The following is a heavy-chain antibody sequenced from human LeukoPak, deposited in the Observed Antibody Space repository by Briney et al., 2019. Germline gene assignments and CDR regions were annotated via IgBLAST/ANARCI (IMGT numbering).Heavy chain of an antibody. D-gene: IGHD3-22*01. Sequence: TGGSLRLSCAASGLTVSNYYMNWVRQAPGKGLEWVSVIYSGGSTYYADSVKGRFTISRDNSKNTLYLQMNSLRAEDTAVYYCASQFYYDSSGYYWTRDYWGQGTLVTVSS. V-gene: IGHV3-53*01. CDR3: ASQFYYDSSGYYWTRDY. CDR2: IYSGGST. CDR1: GLTVSNYY. J-gene: IGHJ4*02.